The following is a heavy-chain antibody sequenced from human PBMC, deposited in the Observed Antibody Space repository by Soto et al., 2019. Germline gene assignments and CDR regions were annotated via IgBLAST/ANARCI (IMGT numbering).Heavy chain of an antibody. Sequence: SETLSLTCNVSGGSIDRSNYYWAWLRQPPGKGLEWIGTTYYNGNAYYNPSLRSRVSMSVDTSKNQFSLKLISVTAADTAVYYCARHFVAVVIKGWGYWGQGKLVTVS. V-gene: IGHV4-39*01. D-gene: IGHD3-10*01. CDR3: ARHFVAVVIKGWGY. CDR1: GGSIDRSNYY. CDR2: TYYNGNA. J-gene: IGHJ4*02.